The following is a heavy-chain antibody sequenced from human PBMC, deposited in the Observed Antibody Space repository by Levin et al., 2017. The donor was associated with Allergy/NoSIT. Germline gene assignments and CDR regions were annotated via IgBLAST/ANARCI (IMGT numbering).Heavy chain of an antibody. J-gene: IGHJ5*02. V-gene: IGHV4-38-2*01. D-gene: IGHD2-8*02. CDR2: LSHSGNT. CDR1: GASVSRGY. CDR3: AKNGCPGGICQTGWFDP. Sequence: ASETLSLTCAVSGASVSRGYWGWVRQPPGKGPEWIGSLSHSGNTYDNPSLRGRVTMSIDTSKNQFSLVLNLVTAADTAVYYCAKNGCPGGICQTGWFDPWGRGTRVIVSS.